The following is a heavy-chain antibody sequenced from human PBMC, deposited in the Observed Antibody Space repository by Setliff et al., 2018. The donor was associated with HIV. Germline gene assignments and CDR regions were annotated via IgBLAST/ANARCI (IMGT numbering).Heavy chain of an antibody. Sequence: PGGSLRLSCAPSGFTFGGYAMSWVRQAPGKGLEWVSVISGSGDSTFYADSLKGRFTISRDNSKNTLYLQMNSLRAEDTAVYYCAKTLPTLYPPHDYYFAMDVWGQGTTVTVSS. CDR3: AKTLPTLYPPHDYYFAMDV. CDR1: GFTFGGYA. V-gene: IGHV3-23*01. J-gene: IGHJ6*02. CDR2: ISGSGDST. D-gene: IGHD2-15*01.